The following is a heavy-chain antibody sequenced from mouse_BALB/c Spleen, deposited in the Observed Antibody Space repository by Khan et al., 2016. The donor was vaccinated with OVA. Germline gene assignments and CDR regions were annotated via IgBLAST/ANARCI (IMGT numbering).Heavy chain of an antibody. D-gene: IGHD2-14*01. Sequence: QVQLQQSGAELVRPGSSVKISCKASGYAFSSYWMNWVKQRPGQGLEGIGQIYPGDGDTKYNGKIKGKVTLNADKSSSTAYMQLTSLTSEDSAVYFCARSGYDYFAYWGQGTLVTVSA. CDR1: GYAFSSYW. CDR2: IYPGDGDT. V-gene: IGHV1-80*01. J-gene: IGHJ3*01. CDR3: ARSGYDYFAY.